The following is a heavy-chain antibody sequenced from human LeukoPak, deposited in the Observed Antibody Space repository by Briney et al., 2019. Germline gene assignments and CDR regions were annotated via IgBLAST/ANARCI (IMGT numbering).Heavy chain of an antibody. CDR2: IYHSGST. D-gene: IGHD3-22*01. CDR3: ARSPYYYDSSGSEPYYYYYGMDV. CDR1: GGSISSGGYY. J-gene: IGHJ6*02. V-gene: IGHV4-30-2*01. Sequence: SETLSLTCTVSGGSISSGGYYWSWIRQPPGKGLEWIGYIYHSGSTYYNPSLKSRVTISVDTSKNQFSLKLSSVTAADTAVYYCARSPYYYDSSGSEPYYYYYGMDVWGQGTTVTVSS.